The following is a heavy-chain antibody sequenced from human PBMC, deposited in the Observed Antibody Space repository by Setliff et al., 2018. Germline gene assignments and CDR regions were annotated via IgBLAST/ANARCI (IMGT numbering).Heavy chain of an antibody. V-gene: IGHV1-46*01. Sequence: ASVKVSCKASGYTFTSHYMHWVRQAPGLGLEWMGTINPSSGRTSYAQKFQGRVTMTRDTSTSTVYRDMSSLRSEGTAAYYCARDVFPYHYEGAFDIWGQGTMVTVSS. CDR1: GYTFTSHY. CDR3: ARDVFPYHYEGAFDI. CDR2: INPSSGRT. D-gene: IGHD3-22*01. J-gene: IGHJ3*02.